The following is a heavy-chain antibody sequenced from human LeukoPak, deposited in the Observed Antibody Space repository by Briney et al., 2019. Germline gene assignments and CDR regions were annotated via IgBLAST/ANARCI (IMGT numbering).Heavy chain of an antibody. Sequence: SETLSHTCTVSGGSISSYYWSWIRQPPGKGLECIGYIYYSGSTNYNPSLKSRVTMSVDTSKNQFSPKLNSVTAADTAVYYCASGYYYDSSGYYFDYWGQGTLVTVSS. CDR1: GGSISSYY. J-gene: IGHJ4*02. CDR2: IYYSGST. CDR3: ASGYYYDSSGYYFDY. V-gene: IGHV4-59*08. D-gene: IGHD3-22*01.